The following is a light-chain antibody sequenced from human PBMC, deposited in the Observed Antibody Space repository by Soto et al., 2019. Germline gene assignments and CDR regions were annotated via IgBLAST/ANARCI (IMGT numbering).Light chain of an antibody. CDR3: LQANRVPLS. J-gene: IGKJ5*01. CDR2: AAS. CDR1: HGISTN. V-gene: IGKV1-12*01. Sequence: DIQMTQSPSSVSASVGDRVTITCRASHGISTNLAWYQQKPGKAPKLLIYAASSLQSGVPPRFSGSGSGTDFTLTISSLQPEDFAIYYCLQANRVPLSFGQGTRLEIK.